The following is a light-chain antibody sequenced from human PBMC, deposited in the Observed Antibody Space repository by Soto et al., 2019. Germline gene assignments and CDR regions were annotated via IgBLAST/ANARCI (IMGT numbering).Light chain of an antibody. CDR3: QHFLSYPLT. J-gene: IGKJ4*01. V-gene: IGKV1-5*03. CDR1: QRISSW. CDR2: EAS. Sequence: DIPMTQSPSTLSASVGDRVTITCRASQRISSWLAWYQQKPGKAPKLLIYEASILQSGVPSRFNGSGSGTEVTLTISSLQPDDFATYYCQHFLSYPLTFGGGTKVDI.